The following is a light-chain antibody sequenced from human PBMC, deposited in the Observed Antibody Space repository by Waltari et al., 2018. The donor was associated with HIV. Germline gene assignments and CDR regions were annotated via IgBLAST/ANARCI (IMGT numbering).Light chain of an antibody. V-gene: IGKV2-28*01. Sequence: DIVMTQSPLSLPVTPGEPASISCRSSQRLLHSNGFKYLDWYLQKPGQSPQLLIYLGSNRASGVPDRFSGSGSGTDFTLTSSRVEAEDVGVYYCMQALQTPWTFGQGTKVEIK. CDR2: LGS. CDR3: MQALQTPWT. J-gene: IGKJ1*01. CDR1: QRLLHSNGFKY.